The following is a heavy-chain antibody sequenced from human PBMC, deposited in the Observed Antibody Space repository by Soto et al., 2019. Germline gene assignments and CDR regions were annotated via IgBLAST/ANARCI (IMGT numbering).Heavy chain of an antibody. D-gene: IGHD4-17*01. Sequence: EAHLVGSGGGLVQPGGSLRLSCAASGFAVSANYLSWVRQAPGKGLEWVSLIYSGGDTDYADSVRGRFTISRDNSKNTLYLQMYSLTAEDTAVYYCATRMTTAPYWGQGALVNVSS. CDR3: ATRMTTAPY. J-gene: IGHJ4*02. V-gene: IGHV3-66*01. CDR1: GFAVSANY. CDR2: IYSGGDT.